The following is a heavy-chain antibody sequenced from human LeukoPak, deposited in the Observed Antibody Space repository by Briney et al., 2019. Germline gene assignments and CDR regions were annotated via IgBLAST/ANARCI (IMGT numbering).Heavy chain of an antibody. V-gene: IGHV4-4*07. CDR3: ARASTDPILWFGEQYYMDV. CDR2: IYTSGST. Sequence: SETLSLTCTVSGGSISSYYWSWIRQPAGKGLEWIGRIYTSGSTNYNPSLKSRVTISVDTSKNQFSLKLSSVTAADTAVYYCARASTDPILWFGEQYYMDVWGKGTTVTIS. D-gene: IGHD3-10*01. J-gene: IGHJ6*03. CDR1: GGSISSYY.